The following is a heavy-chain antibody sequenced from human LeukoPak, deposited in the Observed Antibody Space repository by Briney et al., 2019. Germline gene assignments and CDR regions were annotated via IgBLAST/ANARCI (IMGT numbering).Heavy chain of an antibody. Sequence: GGSLRLSCAASGFTFSSYWMNWVRQAPGEGPEWVANIKQDGSEKYYVDSVKGRFTISRDNAKNSLHLQMNSLRVEDTAVYYCARGYNSAFDYWGQGTLVTVSS. J-gene: IGHJ4*02. V-gene: IGHV3-7*01. CDR3: ARGYNSAFDY. CDR2: IKQDGSEK. D-gene: IGHD1-1*01. CDR1: GFTFSSYW.